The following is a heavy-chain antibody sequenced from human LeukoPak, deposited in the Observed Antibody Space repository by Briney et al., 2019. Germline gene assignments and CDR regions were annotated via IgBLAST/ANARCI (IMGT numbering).Heavy chain of an antibody. J-gene: IGHJ5*02. CDR1: GCTFSSYD. Sequence: SVNVSCKASGCTFSSYDISWVRQAPGQGLEWMGGVMPIFCTGKYAQQFERRVTITADKSTSTAYMELSSLRSEDTAVYYCASSRIAVASKPLYNWFDPWGQGTLVTVSA. CDR3: ASSRIAVASKPLYNWFDP. CDR2: VMPIFCTG. V-gene: IGHV1-69*06. D-gene: IGHD6-19*01.